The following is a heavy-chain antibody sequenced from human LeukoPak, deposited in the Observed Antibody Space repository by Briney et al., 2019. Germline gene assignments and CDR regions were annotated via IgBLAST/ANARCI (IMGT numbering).Heavy chain of an antibody. CDR1: GGSISSYY. CDR2: INHSGST. V-gene: IGHV4-34*01. CDR3: ARIGIVLEWSITPYYYYYMDV. Sequence: TPSETLSLTCTVSGGSISSYYWSWIRQPPGKGLEWIGEINHSGSTNYNPSLKSRVTISVDTSKNQFSLKLSSVTAADTAVYYCARIGIVLEWSITPYYYYYMDVWGKGTTVTVSS. J-gene: IGHJ6*03. D-gene: IGHD3-3*01.